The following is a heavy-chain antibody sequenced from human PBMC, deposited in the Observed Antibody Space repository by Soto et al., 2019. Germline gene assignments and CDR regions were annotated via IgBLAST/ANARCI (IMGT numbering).Heavy chain of an antibody. V-gene: IGHV1-69*13. J-gene: IGHJ6*02. CDR3: ASREPGVVVPAARPTYYYYGMDV. CDR2: IIPIFGTA. Sequence: SVKVSCKASGGTFSSYAISWVRQAPGQGLEWMGGIIPIFGTANYAQKFQGRVTITADESASTAYMELSSLRSEGTAVYYCASREPGVVVPAARPTYYYYGMDVWGQGTTVTVSS. D-gene: IGHD2-2*01. CDR1: GGTFSSYA.